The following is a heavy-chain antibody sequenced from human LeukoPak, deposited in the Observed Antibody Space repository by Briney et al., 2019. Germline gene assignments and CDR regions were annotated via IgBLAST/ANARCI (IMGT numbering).Heavy chain of an antibody. V-gene: IGHV1-18*01. CDR3: ARAPEFTYYYDSSGYLAPWFGY. J-gene: IGHJ4*02. Sequence: ASVKVSCKASGYTFTSYGISWVRQAPGQGLEWMGWISAYNGNTNYAQKLQGRVTMTTDTSTSTAYMELRSLRSDDTAVYYCARAPEFTYYYDSSGYLAPWFGYWGQGTLVTVSS. CDR2: ISAYNGNT. D-gene: IGHD3-22*01. CDR1: GYTFTSYG.